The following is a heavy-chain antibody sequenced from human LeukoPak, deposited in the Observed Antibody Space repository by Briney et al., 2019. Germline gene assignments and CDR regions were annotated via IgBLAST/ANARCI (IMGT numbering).Heavy chain of an antibody. CDR3: ATGGGPGWFGELFRGYFFDY. Sequence: GGSLRLSCAASGFTFSTSPMHWVRQAPGKGLEWVAFIRYDGSNKYYADSVKGRFTISRDNAKNSLYLQMNSLRAEDTAVYYCATGGGPGWFGELFRGYFFDYWGQGTLVTVSS. J-gene: IGHJ4*02. V-gene: IGHV3-30*02. CDR1: GFTFSTSP. D-gene: IGHD3-10*01. CDR2: IRYDGSNK.